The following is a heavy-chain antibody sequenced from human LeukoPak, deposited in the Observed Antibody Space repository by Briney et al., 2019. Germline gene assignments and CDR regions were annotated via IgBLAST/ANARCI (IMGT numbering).Heavy chain of an antibody. CDR2: IIPILGIA. D-gene: IGHD6-13*01. Sequence: SVKVSCKASGGTFSSYAISWVRQAPGQGLEWMGRIIPILGIANYAQKFQGRVTITADKSTSTAYMELSSLRSEDTAVYYCASGIAAAGTDAFDIWGQGTMVTVSS. CDR1: GGTFSSYA. J-gene: IGHJ3*02. V-gene: IGHV1-69*04. CDR3: ASGIAAAGTDAFDI.